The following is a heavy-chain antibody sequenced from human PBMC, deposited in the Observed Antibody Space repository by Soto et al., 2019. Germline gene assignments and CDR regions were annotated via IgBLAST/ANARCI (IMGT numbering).Heavy chain of an antibody. CDR2: IYYSGST. J-gene: IGHJ5*01. D-gene: IGHD1-1*01. CDR3: ARESSLLLSDSWKKIDP. CDR1: GGSVNSGHYY. V-gene: IGHV4-61*01. Sequence: SETLSLTCTVSGGSVNSGHYYWNWIRQSPGKGLEWIGYIYYSGSTNYNSSLKSRLSISIDTSRNQFSLKLTSVTAADTAVYYCARESSLLLSDSWKKIDPWGQGILVTVSS.